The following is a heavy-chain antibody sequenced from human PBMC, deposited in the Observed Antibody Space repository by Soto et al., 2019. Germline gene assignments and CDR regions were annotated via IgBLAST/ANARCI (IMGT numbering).Heavy chain of an antibody. V-gene: IGHV3-48*01. CDR2: ISSSSSTI. CDR1: GFTFSSYS. D-gene: IGHD3-3*01. Sequence: GGSLRLSCAASGFTFSSYSMNWVRQAPGKGLEWVSYISSSSSTIYYADSVKGRFTISRDNAKNSLYLQMNSLRAEDTAVYYCARGSSNYDFWSGSPPADAFDIWGQGTMVTVSS. J-gene: IGHJ3*02. CDR3: ARGSSNYDFWSGSPPADAFDI.